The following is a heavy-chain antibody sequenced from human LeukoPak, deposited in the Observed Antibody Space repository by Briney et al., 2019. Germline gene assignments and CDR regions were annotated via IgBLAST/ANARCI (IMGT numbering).Heavy chain of an antibody. Sequence: PSETLSLTCTVSGGSISSYYWSWIRQPAGKGLEWIGRFYTSGSTHYNPSLKSRVTMSIDTSKNQFSLKLSSVTAADTAVYYCARDARLHYYFDYWGQGTLVTVSS. J-gene: IGHJ4*02. CDR1: GGSISSYY. D-gene: IGHD6-25*01. CDR2: FYTSGST. V-gene: IGHV4-4*07. CDR3: ARDARLHYYFDY.